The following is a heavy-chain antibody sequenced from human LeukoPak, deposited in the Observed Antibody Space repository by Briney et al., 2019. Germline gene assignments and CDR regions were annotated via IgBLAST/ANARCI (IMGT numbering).Heavy chain of an antibody. D-gene: IGHD4-17*01. J-gene: IGHJ4*02. CDR3: ARDDYGDYVFSSYFDY. V-gene: IGHV3-21*01. CDR2: ISSSSSYI. Sequence: GGSLRLSCAASGFTFSSYSTNWVRQAPGKGLEWVSSISSSSSYIYYADSVKGRFTISRDNAKNSLYLQMNSLRAEDTAVYYCARDDYGDYVFSSYFDYWGQGTLVTVSS. CDR1: GFTFSSYS.